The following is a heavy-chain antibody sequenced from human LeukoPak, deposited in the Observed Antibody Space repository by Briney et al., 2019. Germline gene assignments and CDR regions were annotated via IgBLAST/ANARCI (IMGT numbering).Heavy chain of an antibody. J-gene: IGHJ2*01. Sequence: ASVKVSCKVSGYTLTELSMHWVRQAPGKGLEWMGAFDPEDGETIYAQKFQGRVTMTEDTSTDTAYMELSSLRSEDTAVYYCATKGYYDFWSGYRDYWYFDLWGRGTLVTVSS. D-gene: IGHD3-3*01. CDR2: FDPEDGET. V-gene: IGHV1-24*01. CDR3: ATKGYYDFWSGYRDYWYFDL. CDR1: GYTLTELS.